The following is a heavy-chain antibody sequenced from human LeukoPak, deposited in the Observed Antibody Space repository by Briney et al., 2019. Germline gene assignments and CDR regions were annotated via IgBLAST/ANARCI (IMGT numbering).Heavy chain of an antibody. J-gene: IGHJ4*02. CDR3: AKSRGIGDSSGYYFRTYYFDY. D-gene: IGHD3-22*01. CDR1: GFTFSGFW. Sequence: GGSLRLSCAVSGFTFSGFWMSWSRQAPGKGLEWVASINSDGSEGYYADVVKGRFTISRDNAKNSLYLQINSLRAEDTAVYYCAKSRGIGDSSGYYFRTYYFDYWGQGTLVTVSS. V-gene: IGHV3-7*03. CDR2: INSDGSEG.